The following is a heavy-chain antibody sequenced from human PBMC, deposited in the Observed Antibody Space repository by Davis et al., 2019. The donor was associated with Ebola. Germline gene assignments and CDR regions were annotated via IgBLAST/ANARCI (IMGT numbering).Heavy chain of an antibody. J-gene: IGHJ4*02. CDR3: ARDDYVWGSYRYLDY. Sequence: GESLKISCAASGFTFSSYGMHWVRQAPGKGLEWVAVIWYDGSNKYYADSVKGRFTISRDNSKNTLYLQMNSLRAEDTAVYYCARDDYVWGSYRYLDYWGQGTLVTVSS. D-gene: IGHD3-16*02. CDR1: GFTFSSYG. CDR2: IWYDGSNK. V-gene: IGHV3-33*01.